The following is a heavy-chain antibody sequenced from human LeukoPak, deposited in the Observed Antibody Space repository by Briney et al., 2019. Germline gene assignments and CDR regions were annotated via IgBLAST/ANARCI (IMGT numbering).Heavy chain of an antibody. CDR1: GFTFSSYS. J-gene: IGHJ4*02. D-gene: IGHD3/OR15-3a*01. V-gene: IGHV3-15*01. Sequence: GGSLRLSCAASGFTFSSYSMNWVRQAPGKGLEWVGRIKSKTDGGTTDYAAPVKGRFTISRDDSKNTLYLQMNSLKTEDTAVYYCTTEGSDFPFDYWGQGTLVTVSS. CDR2: IKSKTDGGTT. CDR3: TTEGSDFPFDY.